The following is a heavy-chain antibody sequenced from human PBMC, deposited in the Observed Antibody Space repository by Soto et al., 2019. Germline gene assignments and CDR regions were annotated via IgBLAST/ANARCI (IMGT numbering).Heavy chain of an antibody. CDR3: ARGGEPDPWSGSSGWLGP. J-gene: IGHJ5*02. CDR1: GGSVRSGSYF. V-gene: IGHV4-61*01. Sequence: PSETLSLTCTVSGGSVRSGSYFWSWIRQPPGRKLEWIGYIYHTDNTNYNPSLKSRVTISVDTSKNQFSLKLTSVTATDTAMYYCARGGEPDPWSGSSGWLGPWGRGTLVTV. CDR2: IYHTDNT. D-gene: IGHD3-3*01.